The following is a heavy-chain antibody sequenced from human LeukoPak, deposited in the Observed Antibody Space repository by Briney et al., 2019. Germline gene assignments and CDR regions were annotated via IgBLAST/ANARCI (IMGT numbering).Heavy chain of an antibody. CDR1: GFMFSNYA. CDR3: AELGITMIGGV. CDR2: ISYDANLK. V-gene: IGHV3-30*18. Sequence: PGRSLRLSCVASGFMFSNYAMHWVRQAPGKGLEWVAVISYDANLKHYADFVQGRFVVSRDNAKNTLYLQMNSLRAEDTAVYYCAELGITMIGGVWGKGTTVTISS. J-gene: IGHJ6*04. D-gene: IGHD3-10*02.